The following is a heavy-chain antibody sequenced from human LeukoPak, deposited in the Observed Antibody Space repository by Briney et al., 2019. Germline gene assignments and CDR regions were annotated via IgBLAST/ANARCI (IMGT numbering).Heavy chain of an antibody. CDR2: IYYSGST. J-gene: IGHJ4*02. D-gene: IGHD6-13*01. Sequence: SQTLSLTCTVSGGSISSGGYYWSWIRQHPGTGLEWIGYIYYSGSTYYNPSLKSRVTISVDTSKNQFSLKLSSVTAADTAVYYCARESGYSSSWYGAWGQGTLVTVSS. CDR3: ARESGYSSSWYGA. V-gene: IGHV4-31*03. CDR1: GGSISSGGYY.